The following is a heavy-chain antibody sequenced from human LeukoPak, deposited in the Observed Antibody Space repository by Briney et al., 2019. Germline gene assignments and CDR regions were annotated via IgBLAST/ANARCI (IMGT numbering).Heavy chain of an antibody. D-gene: IGHD5-12*01. Sequence: GGSLRLSCAASGFTFSTYGMSWVRQAPGKGLEWVSAIDGRGGRTYYADSVKGRSTISRDNSKNMLYLQMNSLRAEDTAKYYCAKDKEVATIPPWMDWGQGTLVTVSS. CDR3: AKDKEVATIPPWMD. J-gene: IGHJ4*02. CDR1: GFTFSTYG. V-gene: IGHV3-23*01. CDR2: IDGRGGRT.